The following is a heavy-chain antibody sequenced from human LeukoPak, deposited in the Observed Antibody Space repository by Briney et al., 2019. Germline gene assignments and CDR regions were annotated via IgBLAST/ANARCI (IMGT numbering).Heavy chain of an antibody. V-gene: IGHV1-69*04. D-gene: IGHD2-21*02. J-gene: IGHJ4*02. Sequence: GASVKVSCKASGGTFSSYAISWVRQAPGQGLEWMGRVIPILGIANYAQKFQGRVTITADKSTSTAYMELSSLRSEDTAVYYCARDLEYCGGDCYSGLGYWGQGTLVTVSS. CDR2: VIPILGIA. CDR1: GGTFSSYA. CDR3: ARDLEYCGGDCYSGLGY.